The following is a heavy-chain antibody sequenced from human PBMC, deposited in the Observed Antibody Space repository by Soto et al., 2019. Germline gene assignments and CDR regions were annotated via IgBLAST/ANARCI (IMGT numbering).Heavy chain of an antibody. CDR3: AGGQYTGHFQH. J-gene: IGHJ1*01. V-gene: IGHV3-66*01. CDR2: LYTGGST. Sequence: VQLVESGGGLVQPGGSLRLSCAASAFNVSTNYMSWVRQAPGKGLEWVSVLYTGGSTYYADSVKGRFTISRDNSKNTVYLQMNSLRVEDTAIYYCAGGQYTGHFQHWGQGSLVTVSS. D-gene: IGHD3-10*01. CDR1: AFNVSTNY.